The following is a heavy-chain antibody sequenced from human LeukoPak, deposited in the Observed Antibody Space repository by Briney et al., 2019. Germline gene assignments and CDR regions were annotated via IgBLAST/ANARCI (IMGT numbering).Heavy chain of an antibody. V-gene: IGHV4-4*07. J-gene: IGHJ6*02. CDR2: IYTSGST. D-gene: IGHD3-10*01. CDR3: ARFHYYGSGSYYRDFYYYGMDV. Sequence: SETLSLTWTVSGGSISSYYWSWIRQPAGKGLEWIGRIYTSGSTNYNPFLKSRVTMSVDTSKNQFSLKLSSVTAADTAVYYCARFHYYGSGSYYRDFYYYGMDVWGQGTTVTVSS. CDR1: GGSISSYY.